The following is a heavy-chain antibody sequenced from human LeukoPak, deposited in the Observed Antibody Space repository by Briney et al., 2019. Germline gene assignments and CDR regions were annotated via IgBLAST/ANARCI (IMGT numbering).Heavy chain of an antibody. V-gene: IGHV4-4*07. J-gene: IGHJ2*01. CDR1: GGSISSYY. Sequence: PSETLSLTCTFSGGSISSYYWSWIRQPAGKGLEWVGRIHTSGSTNYNPSLKSRVTMSVDTSKNQFSLKLSSVTAADTAVYYCARVVGRDGYNHYWYFDLWGRGTLVTVSS. D-gene: IGHD5-24*01. CDR2: IHTSGST. CDR3: ARVVGRDGYNHYWYFDL.